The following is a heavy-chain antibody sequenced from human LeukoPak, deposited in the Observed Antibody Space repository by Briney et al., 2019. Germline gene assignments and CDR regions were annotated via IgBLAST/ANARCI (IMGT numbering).Heavy chain of an antibody. CDR3: ARAMYYDILRH. Sequence: GASVKVSCKASGYTFTNYDINWVRQPPGQGLEWMGWMNPNSGGTNYAQKFQGRVTMTRDTSISTAYMELSRLRPDDTAVYYCARAMYYDILRHWGQGTLVTVSS. J-gene: IGHJ4*02. V-gene: IGHV1-2*02. CDR2: MNPNSGGT. CDR1: GYTFTNYD. D-gene: IGHD3-9*01.